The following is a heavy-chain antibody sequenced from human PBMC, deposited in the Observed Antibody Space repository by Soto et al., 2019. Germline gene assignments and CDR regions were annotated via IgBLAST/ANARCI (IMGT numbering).Heavy chain of an antibody. CDR3: ARREGGYDFRYNWFDP. CDR1: VGTFSSYA. D-gene: IGHD5-12*01. V-gene: IGHV1-69*01. Sequence: QVQLVQSGAEVKKPGSSVKVSCKASVGTFSSYAISWVRQAPGQGLEWMGGIIPIFGTANYAQKFQGRVTITADESTSTAYMELSSLRSEDTAVYYCARREGGYDFRYNWFDPWGQGTLVTVSS. CDR2: IIPIFGTA. J-gene: IGHJ5*02.